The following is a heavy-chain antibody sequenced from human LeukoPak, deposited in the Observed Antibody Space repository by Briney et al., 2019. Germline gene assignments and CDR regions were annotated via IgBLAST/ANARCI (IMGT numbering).Heavy chain of an antibody. J-gene: IGHJ4*02. CDR3: ARSLYYYDSSGYYS. CDR1: GFTFSSYA. CDR2: ISSNGGST. D-gene: IGHD3-22*01. V-gene: IGHV3-64*01. Sequence: GGSLRLSCAASGFTFSSYAMHRVRQAPGKGLEYVSAISSNGGSTYYANSVKGRFTISRDNSKNTLYLQMGSLRAEDMAVYYCARSLYYYDSSGYYSWGQGTLVTVSS.